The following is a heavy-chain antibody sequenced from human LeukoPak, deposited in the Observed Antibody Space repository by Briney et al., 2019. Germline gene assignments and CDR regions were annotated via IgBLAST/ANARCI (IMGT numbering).Heavy chain of an antibody. CDR2: ISYDGSNK. Sequence: PGRSLRLSCAASGFTFSSYAMHWVRQAPGKGLEWVAVISYDGSNKYYADSVKGRFTISRDNSKNTLYLQMNSLRAEDTAVYYCARFIGPEWLPVYWGQGTLVTVSS. D-gene: IGHD3-3*01. V-gene: IGHV3-30-3*01. CDR1: GFTFSSYA. CDR3: ARFIGPEWLPVY. J-gene: IGHJ4*02.